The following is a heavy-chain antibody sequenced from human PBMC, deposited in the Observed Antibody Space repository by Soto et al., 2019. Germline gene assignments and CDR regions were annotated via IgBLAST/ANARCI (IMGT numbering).Heavy chain of an antibody. D-gene: IGHD6-25*01. V-gene: IGHV4-59*11. CDR1: GGSLSSHY. CDR3: GSVRPSGYVLS. CDR2: VYFSGNT. J-gene: IGHJ5*02. Sequence: SETLSLTCTVSGGSLSSHYRTWIRQSPGKGLEWIGYVYFSGNTNYNPSLKSRVTISIDTSKNQFSLRLASVTAADTAFYYCGSVRPSGYVLSWGQGTLVTVSS.